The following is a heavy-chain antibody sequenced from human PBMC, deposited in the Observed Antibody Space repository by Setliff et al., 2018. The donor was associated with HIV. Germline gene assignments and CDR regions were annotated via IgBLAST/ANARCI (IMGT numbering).Heavy chain of an antibody. Sequence: PGGSLRLSSAASGFTFSNYAMSWVRQAPGAGLEWVSAILSTGERTFYADSVKGRITISRDNSKNTVYLQMNSLRAEDTATYYCASKRYCTEEVCYGLEYWGQGTLVTVSS. V-gene: IGHV3-23*01. CDR2: ILSTGERT. CDR3: ASKRYCTEEVCYGLEY. CDR1: GFTFSNYA. D-gene: IGHD2-8*01. J-gene: IGHJ4*02.